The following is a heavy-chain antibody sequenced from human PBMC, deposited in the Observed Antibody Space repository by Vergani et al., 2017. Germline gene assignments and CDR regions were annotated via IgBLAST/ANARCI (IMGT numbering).Heavy chain of an antibody. J-gene: IGHJ4*02. V-gene: IGHV1-46*03. CDR2: INTSDGHT. D-gene: IGHD3-9*01. Sequence: QVQVVQSGAEVKKSGASVKVSCKTSGYTFSNYYMHWVRQAPGQGLEWMGIINTSDGHTNYAQKFPGRVTMTRYSSTSTVYMELSSLRSEDTAIYYCAIGDYCIFACYRYWAQGTLVTVSA. CDR1: GYTFSNYY. CDR3: AIGDYCIFACYRY.